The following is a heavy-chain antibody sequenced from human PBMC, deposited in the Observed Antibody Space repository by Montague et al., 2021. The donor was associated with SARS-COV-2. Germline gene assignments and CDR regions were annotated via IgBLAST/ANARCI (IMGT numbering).Heavy chain of an antibody. J-gene: IGHJ5*02. Sequence: SETLSLTCTVYGGSMSDYYWAWIRQPPGKGLEWLAYIYHSGSINSNASLKSRVTMSVDTSKNQFSLKLTSVTAADTAVYYCARAVSVRRAVNWFDPWGQGTLVTVSS. CDR1: GGSMSDYY. CDR3: ARAVSVRRAVNWFDP. CDR2: IYHSGSI. V-gene: IGHV4-59*13. D-gene: IGHD3-10*01.